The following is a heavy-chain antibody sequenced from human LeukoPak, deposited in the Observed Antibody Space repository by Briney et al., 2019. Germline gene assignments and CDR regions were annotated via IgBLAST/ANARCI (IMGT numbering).Heavy chain of an antibody. CDR1: GGSFSGYY. CDR2: INHSGST. D-gene: IGHD3-9*01. Sequence: SETLSLTCAVYGGSFSGYYWSWIRQPPGKGLEWIGEINHSGSTNYNPSLKSRVTISVDTSKNQFSLKLSSVTAADTAVYYCARGARYWDYWGQGTPVTVSS. V-gene: IGHV4-34*01. CDR3: ARGARYWDY. J-gene: IGHJ4*02.